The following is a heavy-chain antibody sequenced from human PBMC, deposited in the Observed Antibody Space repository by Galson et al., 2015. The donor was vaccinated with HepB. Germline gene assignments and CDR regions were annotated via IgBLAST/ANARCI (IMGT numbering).Heavy chain of an antibody. CDR3: ARDRGDYGDGNWFDP. Sequence: SLRLSCAASEFTFSDYYMSWIRQAPGEGLEWISIISNDGAYTNYADSVKGRFTISRDNAKNSLFLQMNSLRAEDTAIYYCARDRGDYGDGNWFDPWGQGTLVSVSS. D-gene: IGHD4-17*01. CDR1: EFTFSDYY. CDR2: ISNDGAYT. J-gene: IGHJ5*02. V-gene: IGHV3-11*06.